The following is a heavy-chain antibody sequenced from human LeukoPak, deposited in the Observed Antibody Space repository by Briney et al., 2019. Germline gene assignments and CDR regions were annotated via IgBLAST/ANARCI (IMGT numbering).Heavy chain of an antibody. J-gene: IGHJ4*02. CDR2: IYYSGST. CDR3: ASSPVAANYFDY. V-gene: IGHV4-59*01. Sequence: SETLSLTCTVSGGSISSYYWSGIRQPPGKGLEWIGYIYYSGSTNYNPSLKSRVTISVDTSKNQFSLKLSSVTAADTAVYYCASSPVAANYFDYWGQGTLVTVSS. CDR1: GGSISSYY. D-gene: IGHD6-19*01.